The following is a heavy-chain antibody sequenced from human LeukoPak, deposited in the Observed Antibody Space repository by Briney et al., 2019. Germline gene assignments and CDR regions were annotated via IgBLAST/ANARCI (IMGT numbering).Heavy chain of an antibody. CDR1: GDSFTSVG. CDR3: ARDIVATIDY. CDR2: ISAYNRNT. Sequence: AASVKVSCEVSGDSFTSVGTGWGSQGPGQGGEWMGWISAYNRNTNYAQKLQGRVTMTTDTSTSTAYMELRSLRSDDTAVYYCARDIVATIDYWGQGTLVTVSS. V-gene: IGHV1-18*01. D-gene: IGHD5-12*01. J-gene: IGHJ4*02.